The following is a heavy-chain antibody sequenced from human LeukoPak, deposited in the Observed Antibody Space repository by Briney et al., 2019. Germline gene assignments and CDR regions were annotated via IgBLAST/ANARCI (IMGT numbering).Heavy chain of an antibody. CDR1: GVTFSSYA. CDR3: AKGMTTVTSPDFDY. CDR2: ISGGGGST. J-gene: IGHJ4*02. Sequence: PGGSLRLSCAASGVTFSSYAMSWVRQAPGKGLEWVSEISGGGGSTYYADSVKGRFTISRDNSKNTLYLQMNSLRAEDTAVYYCAKGMTTVTSPDFDYWGQGTLVTVSS. V-gene: IGHV3-23*01. D-gene: IGHD4-17*01.